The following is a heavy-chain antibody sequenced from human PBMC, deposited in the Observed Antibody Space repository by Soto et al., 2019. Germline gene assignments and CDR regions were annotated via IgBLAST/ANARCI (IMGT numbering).Heavy chain of an antibody. V-gene: IGHV6-1*01. Sequence: PSQTLSRTCAISGDSVSSNSAAWNWIRQSPSRGLEWLGRTYYRSQWYSDYAVSVKSRITINPDTSKNQFSLQLNSVTPEDTAVYYCARAKEYSSSSGMDVWGQGTTVTVSS. CDR1: GDSVSSNSAA. D-gene: IGHD6-6*01. CDR3: ARAKEYSSSSGMDV. CDR2: TYYRSQWYS. J-gene: IGHJ6*02.